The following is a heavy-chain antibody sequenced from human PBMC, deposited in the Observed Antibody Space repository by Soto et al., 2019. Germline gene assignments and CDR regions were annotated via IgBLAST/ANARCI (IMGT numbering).Heavy chain of an antibody. Sequence: QVQLQQWGAGLLKPSETLSLTCAVYGGSFSGYYWSWIRQPPGKGLEWIGEINHSGSTNYNPSLKSRVTISVDTSKNQFSLKLSSVTAADTAVYYCARGLGDGDYVDYYYHMDVWGKGTTVTVSS. CDR2: INHSGST. CDR1: GGSFSGYY. J-gene: IGHJ6*03. D-gene: IGHD4-17*01. V-gene: IGHV4-34*01. CDR3: ARGLGDGDYVDYYYHMDV.